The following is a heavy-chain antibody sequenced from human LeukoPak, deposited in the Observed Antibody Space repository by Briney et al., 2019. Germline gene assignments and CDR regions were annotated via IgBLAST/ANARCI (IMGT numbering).Heavy chain of an antibody. CDR1: GFTFSSYA. CDR2: INARGDST. CDR3: AKAYYYDSSGHYSPSLDY. V-gene: IGHV3-23*01. J-gene: IGHJ4*02. Sequence: GGSLRLSCAASGFTFSSYAMSWVRQAPGKGLEWVSAINARGDSTYYAGSVKGRFTVSRDSSKNTLYLQMNSLGGEDTAVYYCAKAYYYDSSGHYSPSLDYWGQGTLVTVSS. D-gene: IGHD3-22*01.